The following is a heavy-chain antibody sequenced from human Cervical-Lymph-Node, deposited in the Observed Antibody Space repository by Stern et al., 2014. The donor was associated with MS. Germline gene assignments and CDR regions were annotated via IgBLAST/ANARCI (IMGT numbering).Heavy chain of an antibody. D-gene: IGHD3-3*01. V-gene: IGHV3-9*01. CDR3: VRDKGVISAAFGY. CDR2: ILQNGGNI. J-gene: IGHJ4*02. Sequence: QLVESGGHSVQPGRSLRLSCAASGFTIDDYAMHWVRQASGKGLEWVSGILQNGGNIGYADSVKGRFTISRDDAKNSLYLQMNSLRPEDTALYYCVRDKGVISAAFGYWGQGTLVTVSS. CDR1: GFTIDDYA.